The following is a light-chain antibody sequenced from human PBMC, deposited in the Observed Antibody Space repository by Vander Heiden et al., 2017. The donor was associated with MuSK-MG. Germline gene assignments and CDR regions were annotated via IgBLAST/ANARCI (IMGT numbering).Light chain of an antibody. Sequence: EIVLTQSPATLSLSPGERATLSCRASQSVSSYLAWYQQKPGQAPRLLIYDASNRATGIPARFSGSGSGTDFTLTISSLEPEDFAVYYCQQRSNWPLTFGGGTKVXIK. V-gene: IGKV3-11*01. CDR1: QSVSSY. CDR2: DAS. CDR3: QQRSNWPLT. J-gene: IGKJ4*01.